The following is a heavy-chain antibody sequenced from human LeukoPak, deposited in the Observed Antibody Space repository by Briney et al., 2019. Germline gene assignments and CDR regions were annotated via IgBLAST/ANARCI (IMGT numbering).Heavy chain of an antibody. CDR3: ARVRGSYFAWGAFDI. D-gene: IGHD1-26*01. J-gene: IGHJ3*02. CDR1: GFTFSSYA. V-gene: IGHV3-30*01. CDR2: ISYDGSNK. Sequence: PGRSLRLSCAASGFTFSSYAMHWVRQAPGKGLEWVAVISYDGSNKYYADSVKGRFTISRDNPKNTLYLQMNSLRAEDTAVYYCARVRGSYFAWGAFDIWGQGTMVTVSS.